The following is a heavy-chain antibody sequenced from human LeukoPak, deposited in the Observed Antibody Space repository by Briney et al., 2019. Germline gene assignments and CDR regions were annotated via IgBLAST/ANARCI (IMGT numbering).Heavy chain of an antibody. J-gene: IGHJ4*02. V-gene: IGHV4-4*07. D-gene: IGHD3-10*01. Sequence: PSETLSLTCTVSGGSISTYYWSWIRQPAGKGLEWIGRIYTGGSANYNPSLKSRVAMSVDTSKSQFSLKLSSVTAADTAVYFCARDGAGGSGSSLDYWGQGTLVTVSS. CDR3: ARDGAGGSGSSLDY. CDR2: IYTGGSA. CDR1: GGSISTYY.